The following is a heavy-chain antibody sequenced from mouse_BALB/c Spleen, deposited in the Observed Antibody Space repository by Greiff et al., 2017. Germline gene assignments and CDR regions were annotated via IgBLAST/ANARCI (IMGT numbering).Heavy chain of an antibody. D-gene: IGHD2-3*01. CDR3: ARDRWDGYYWYFDV. V-gene: IGHV2-6-7*01. Sequence: VKLVESGPGLVAPSQSLSITCTASGFSLTGYGVNWVRQPPGKGLEWLGMIWGDGSTDYNSALKSRLSISKDNSKSKVFLKMNSLQTDDTARYYGARDRWDGYYWYFDVWGAGTTVTVSS. J-gene: IGHJ1*01. CDR2: IWGDGST. CDR1: GFSLTGYG.